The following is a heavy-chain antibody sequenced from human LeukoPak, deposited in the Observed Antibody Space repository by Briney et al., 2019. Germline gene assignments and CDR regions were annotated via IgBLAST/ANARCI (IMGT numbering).Heavy chain of an antibody. CDR3: AKDRIAVAGGEAFDI. CDR1: GFTFSSYG. V-gene: IGHV3-30*02. D-gene: IGHD6-19*01. J-gene: IGHJ3*02. CDR2: IRYDGSNK. Sequence: PGGSLRLSCAASGFTFSSYGMHWVRQAPGKGLEWVAFIRYDGSNKYYADSVKGRFTISRDNSKNTLYLQMNSLRAEDTAVYYCAKDRIAVAGGEAFDIRGQGTMVTVSS.